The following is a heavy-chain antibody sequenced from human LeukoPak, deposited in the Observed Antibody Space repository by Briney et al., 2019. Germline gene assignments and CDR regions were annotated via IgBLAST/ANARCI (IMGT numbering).Heavy chain of an antibody. J-gene: IGHJ6*02. CDR3: ARVKGYCSSTSCYGPYYYYGMDV. CDR2: ISAYNGNT. D-gene: IGHD2-2*01. CDR1: GYSFTSYG. Sequence: ASVKVSCKASGYSFTSYGFSWVRQAPGQGLEWMAWISAYNGNTNYAQKFQGRVTITADESTSTAYMELSSLRSEDTAVYYCARVKGYCSSTSCYGPYYYYGMDVWGQGTTVTVSS. V-gene: IGHV1-18*01.